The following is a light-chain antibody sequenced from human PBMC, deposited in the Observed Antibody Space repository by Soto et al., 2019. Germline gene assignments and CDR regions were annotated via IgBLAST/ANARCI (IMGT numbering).Light chain of an antibody. CDR1: ISDVGGYNY. J-gene: IGLJ1*01. Sequence: QSALTQHASVSGSPGQSITISCTGSISDVGGYNYVSWYQQHPGKAPKLMIYEVSNRPSGVSDRFSGSKSGNTASLTISGLQAEDEADYYCSSYTTSTTYVFGTGTKVTVL. V-gene: IGLV2-14*01. CDR3: SSYTTSTTYV. CDR2: EVS.